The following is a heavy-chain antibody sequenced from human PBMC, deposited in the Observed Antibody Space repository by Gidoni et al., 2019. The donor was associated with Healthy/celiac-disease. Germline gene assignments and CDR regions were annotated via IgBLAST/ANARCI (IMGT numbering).Heavy chain of an antibody. CDR1: GFTCSRYG. CDR2: RGYDGSNK. V-gene: IGHV3-33*01. CDR3: ARDPCSGGSCYPYYYYDYGMDV. Sequence: QVQLVDSGGGVVQPGMSLRLSCSASGFTCSRYGMPWVRQAPGKGMEWVAVRGYDGSNKYYADYVKGRFTISRDNSKNTLDLQMNSLRAEDTAVYYCARDPCSGGSCYPYYYYDYGMDVWGQGTTVTVSS. D-gene: IGHD2-15*01. J-gene: IGHJ6*02.